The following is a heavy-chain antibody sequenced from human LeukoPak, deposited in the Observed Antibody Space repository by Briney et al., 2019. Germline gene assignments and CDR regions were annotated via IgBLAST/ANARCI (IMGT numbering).Heavy chain of an antibody. CDR3: ARDPRVVAAMATHYSYYHMDV. D-gene: IGHD5-18*01. CDR2: IYTSGST. CDR1: NDSISSYY. J-gene: IGHJ6*03. V-gene: IGHV4-4*07. Sequence: SETLSLTCTVSNDSISSYYWSWIRQPAGEGLEWIGRIYTSGSTNYNPSLKSRVTISVDKSKNQFSLKLHSVTAADTAVYYCARDPRVVAAMATHYSYYHMDVWGKGITVTVSS.